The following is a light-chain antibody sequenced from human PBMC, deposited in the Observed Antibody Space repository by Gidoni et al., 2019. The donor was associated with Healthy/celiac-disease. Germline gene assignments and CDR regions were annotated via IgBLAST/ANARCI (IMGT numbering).Light chain of an antibody. CDR2: DAS. CDR1: QRVSTY. CDR3: QQRSNWPLT. J-gene: IGKJ4*01. V-gene: IGKV3-11*01. Sequence: IVLTHSPATLSLSPGESATLSSRASQRVSTYLAWYQQKPGQAPRLLISDASNRATGIPARFSGSGSGTDFTPPISSLEPEDFAVYYCQQRSNWPLTFGGGTKVEIK.